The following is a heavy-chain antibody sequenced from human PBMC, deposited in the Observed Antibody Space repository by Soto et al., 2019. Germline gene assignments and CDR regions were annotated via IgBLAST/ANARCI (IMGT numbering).Heavy chain of an antibody. CDR1: GGSFSGYY. J-gene: IGHJ6*02. Sequence: SETLSLTCAVYGGSFSGYYWSWIRQPPGKGLEWIGEINHSGSTNYNPSLKSRVTISVDTSKNQFSLKLSSVTAADTAVYYCARGGPNYGSGSHRTVLYYYYYGMDVWGQGTTVTVSS. D-gene: IGHD3-10*01. CDR2: INHSGST. CDR3: ARGGPNYGSGSHRTVLYYYYYGMDV. V-gene: IGHV4-34*01.